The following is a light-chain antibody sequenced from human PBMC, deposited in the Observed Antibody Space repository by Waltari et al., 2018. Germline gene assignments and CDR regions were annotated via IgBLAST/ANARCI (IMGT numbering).Light chain of an antibody. V-gene: IGKV1-5*03. CDR2: KAS. CDR1: QSISSW. CDR3: QQYDELYS. Sequence: DIQMTQSPSTLSASVGDRVTISCRASQSISSWLAWYQQKPGQAPKILIYKASTLKSGVPSRFSGSGSGTEFTLTITSLQPDDFATYYCQQYDELYSFGQGTKVEI. J-gene: IGKJ2*03.